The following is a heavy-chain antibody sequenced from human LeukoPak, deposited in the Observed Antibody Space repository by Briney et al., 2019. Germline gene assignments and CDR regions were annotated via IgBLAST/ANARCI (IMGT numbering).Heavy chain of an antibody. Sequence: PSETLSLTCSVSGAPLRSHYWSWIRQAPGKGLEWIGYIYVTGTNKYNPSLKNRVSMSVDTSSSQFSLRLTSVTPADTAVYYCARRRGIFSGYCFDFWGQGNMVIVSS. CDR3: ARRRGIFSGYCFDF. D-gene: IGHD2/OR15-2a*01. V-gene: IGHV4-4*09. CDR2: IYVTGTN. CDR1: GAPLRSHY. J-gene: IGHJ4*02.